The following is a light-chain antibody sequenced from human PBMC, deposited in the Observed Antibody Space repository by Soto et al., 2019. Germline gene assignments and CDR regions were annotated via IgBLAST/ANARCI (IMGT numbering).Light chain of an antibody. V-gene: IGLV2-14*03. J-gene: IGLJ1*01. Sequence: QSVLTQPASVSWSPGQSITISCTGTSSDVGGYNYVSWYQQHPGKAPKLMIYDVTNRPSGVSNRFSGSKSGYTASLTISGLQAEDEADYYCSSYTSSSTYVFGTGTKVTV. CDR3: SSYTSSSTYV. CDR2: DVT. CDR1: SSDVGGYNY.